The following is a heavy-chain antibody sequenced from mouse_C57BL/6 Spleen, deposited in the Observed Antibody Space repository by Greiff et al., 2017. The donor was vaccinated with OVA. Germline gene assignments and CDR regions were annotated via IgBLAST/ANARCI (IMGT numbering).Heavy chain of an antibody. CDR1: GYTFTDYE. V-gene: IGHV1-15*01. J-gene: IGHJ2*01. D-gene: IGHD1-1*01. CDR3: TRNYGGYFDY. Sequence: QVQLQQSGAELVRPGASVTLSCKASGYTFTDYEMHWVKQTPVHGLDWIGAIDPETGGTAYNQKFKGKAILTADKSSSTAYMELRSLTSEDSAVYYCTRNYGGYFDYWGQGTTLTVSS. CDR2: IDPETGGT.